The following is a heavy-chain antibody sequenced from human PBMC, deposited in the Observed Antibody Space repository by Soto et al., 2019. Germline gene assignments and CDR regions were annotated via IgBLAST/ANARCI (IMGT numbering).Heavy chain of an antibody. Sequence: SLSLSCAASGFSFNNYALNWVRQPPGEGLEWVALISYVGRDKYYADSVKGRFIISRDSSKSTLYLQMNSLRPEDTAVYFCARAPNRLGGFWFDPWGQGTLVIVSS. CDR3: ARAPNRLGGFWFDP. CDR1: GFSFNNYA. V-gene: IGHV3-30*04. CDR2: ISYVGRDK. D-gene: IGHD5-12*01. J-gene: IGHJ5*01.